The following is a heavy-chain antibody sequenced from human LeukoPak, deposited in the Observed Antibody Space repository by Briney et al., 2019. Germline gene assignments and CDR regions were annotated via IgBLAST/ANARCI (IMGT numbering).Heavy chain of an antibody. CDR2: INHSGST. CDR1: GGSFSGYY. Sequence: SEALSLTCAVYGGSFSGYYWSWIRQPPGKGLEWIGEINHSGSTNYNPSLKSRVTISVDTSKNQFSLKLSSVTAADTAVYYCASGAPRAVAGFDYWGQGTLVTVSS. CDR3: ASGAPRAVAGFDY. J-gene: IGHJ4*02. V-gene: IGHV4-34*01. D-gene: IGHD6-19*01.